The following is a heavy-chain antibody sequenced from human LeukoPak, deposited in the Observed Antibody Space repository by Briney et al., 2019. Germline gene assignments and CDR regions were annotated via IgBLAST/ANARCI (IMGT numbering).Heavy chain of an antibody. D-gene: IGHD3-22*01. Sequence: GGSLRLSCAASGFTFTTYAMHWVRQAPGKGLEWVALISYDGSSQYYADSVKGRFTISRDNSKNTLYLQMNSLRPEDTAVYYYAKDRAQGDYLALDYWGQGTLVTVSS. CDR2: ISYDGSSQ. CDR3: AKDRAQGDYLALDY. J-gene: IGHJ4*02. CDR1: GFTFTTYA. V-gene: IGHV3-30*18.